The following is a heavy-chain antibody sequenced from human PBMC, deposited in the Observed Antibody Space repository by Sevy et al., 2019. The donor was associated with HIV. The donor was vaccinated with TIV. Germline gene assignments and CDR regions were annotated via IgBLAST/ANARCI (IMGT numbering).Heavy chain of an antibody. CDR3: ARDCALGYGDYDYYYYYGMDV. CDR1: GFTFSSYA. D-gene: IGHD4-17*01. V-gene: IGHV3-30-3*01. CDR2: ISYDGTNK. Sequence: GGSLRLSCAASGFTFSSYAMHWVRQAPGKGLEWVAVISYDGTNKYYADSVKGRFTISRDNSKNTLNLQMNSLRAEDTAVYYCARDCALGYGDYDYYYYYGMDVWGQGTTVTVSS. J-gene: IGHJ6*02.